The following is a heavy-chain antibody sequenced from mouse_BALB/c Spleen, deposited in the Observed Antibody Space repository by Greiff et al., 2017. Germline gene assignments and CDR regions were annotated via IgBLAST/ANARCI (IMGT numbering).Heavy chain of an antibody. CDR3: ARSNWAWFAY. CDR1: GFNIKDTY. Sequence: EVKLVESGAELVKPGASVKLSCTASGFNIKDTYMHWVKQRPEQGLEWIGRIDPANGNTKYDPKFQGKATITADTSSNTAYLQLSSLTSEDTAVYYCARSNWAWFAYWGQGTLVTVSA. J-gene: IGHJ3*01. CDR2: IDPANGNT. V-gene: IGHV14-3*02. D-gene: IGHD4-1*01.